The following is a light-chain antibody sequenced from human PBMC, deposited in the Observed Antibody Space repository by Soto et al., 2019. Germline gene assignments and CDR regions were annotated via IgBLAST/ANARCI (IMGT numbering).Light chain of an antibody. CDR1: SSDVGAHNS. CDR2: EVS. CDR3: SSYTTSSTYV. J-gene: IGLJ1*01. Sequence: QSARTQPASVSGSPGQSITISCTGTSSDVGAHNSVSWYQQHPGKAPKLMLYEVSHRPSGVSDRFSGSKSDNTASLTISGLHTEDEADYYCSSYTTSSTYVFGTGTKVTVL. V-gene: IGLV2-14*03.